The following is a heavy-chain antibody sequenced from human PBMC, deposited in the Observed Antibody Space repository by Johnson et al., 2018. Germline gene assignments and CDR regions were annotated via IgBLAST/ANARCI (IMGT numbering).Heavy chain of an antibody. J-gene: IGHJ6*03. Sequence: VQLVESGGGLVQPGGSLRLSCTASGFTVSSNYISWVRQAPGKGLEWVLVIYSGGNTYYADSVKGRFTISRDNSKNALYLQMNSLRAEDTAVYYCARGDLGGTGVYYYYYMDGWGKGTTVTVSS. V-gene: IGHV3-66*02. CDR2: IYSGGNT. D-gene: IGHD3-16*01. CDR3: ARGDLGGTGVYYYYYMDG. CDR1: GFTVSSNY.